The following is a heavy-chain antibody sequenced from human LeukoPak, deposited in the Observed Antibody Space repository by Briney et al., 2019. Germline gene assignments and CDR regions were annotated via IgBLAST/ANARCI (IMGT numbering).Heavy chain of an antibody. Sequence: QPGGSLRLSCAASGFTFSNYGMHWVRQAQGKGLEWVAFIRYDESNNYYADSVKGRFTISRDNSKNALYLQMNSLGAADTAVYYCARAVGSTLFDYWGQGTLVTVSS. CDR2: IRYDESNN. D-gene: IGHD4-23*01. CDR3: ARAVGSTLFDY. CDR1: GFTFSNYG. J-gene: IGHJ4*02. V-gene: IGHV3-30*02.